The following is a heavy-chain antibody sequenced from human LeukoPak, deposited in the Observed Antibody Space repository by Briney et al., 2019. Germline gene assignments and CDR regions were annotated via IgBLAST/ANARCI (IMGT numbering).Heavy chain of an antibody. CDR3: ARHSPPGSASSFFYH. CDR1: GGSFSGYY. V-gene: IGHV4-34*01. CDR2: INHSGST. Sequence: SETLSLTCAVYGGSFSGYYWSWIRQPPGKGLEWIGEINHSGSTNYNPSLKSRVTISVDTSKNQFSLKLTSVTAADTAVYYCARHSPPGSASSFFYHWGQGTLVTVSS. D-gene: IGHD6-13*01. J-gene: IGHJ1*01.